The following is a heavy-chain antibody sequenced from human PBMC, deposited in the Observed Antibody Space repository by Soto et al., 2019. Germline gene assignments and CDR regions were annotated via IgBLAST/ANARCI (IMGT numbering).Heavy chain of an antibody. CDR3: AAGGHYYYGMDV. CDR2: INAGNGNT. V-gene: IGHV1-3*01. D-gene: IGHD3-10*01. Sequence: GASVKVSCKASGYTFTSYAMHWVRQAPGQRLEWMGWINAGNGNTKYSQKFQGRVTITRDTSASTAYMELNSLRSEDTAVYYCAAGGHYYYGMDVWGRGTTVTVSS. J-gene: IGHJ6*02. CDR1: GYTFTSYA.